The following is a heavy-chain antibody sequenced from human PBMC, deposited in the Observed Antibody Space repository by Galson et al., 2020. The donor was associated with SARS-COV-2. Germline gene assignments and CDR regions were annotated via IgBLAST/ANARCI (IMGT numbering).Heavy chain of an antibody. Sequence: GGSLRLSCAASGFTFSSYGMHWVRQAPGKGLEWVAVIWYAGSNKYYADSVKGRFTISRDNSKNTLYLQMNSLRAEDTAVYYCARGDITPGLDDAFDIWGQGTMVTVSS. CDR2: IWYAGSNK. J-gene: IGHJ3*02. D-gene: IGHD2-15*01. CDR3: ARGDITPGLDDAFDI. CDR1: GFTFSSYG. V-gene: IGHV3-33*01.